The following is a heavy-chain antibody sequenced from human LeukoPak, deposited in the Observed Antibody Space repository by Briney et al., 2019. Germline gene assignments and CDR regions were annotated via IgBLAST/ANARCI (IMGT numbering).Heavy chain of an antibody. V-gene: IGHV3-23*01. J-gene: IGHJ3*02. Sequence: GGSLRLSCAASGFTFSSYAMAWVRQAPGKGLEWVSAISGSGISTYYAESVRGRFTVSRDNPKNTLYLHMTSLRAEDTAVYYCARDSYYYDSSGYWSPMDDAFDIWGQGTMVTVSS. CDR2: ISGSGIST. D-gene: IGHD3-22*01. CDR1: GFTFSSYA. CDR3: ARDSYYYDSSGYWSPMDDAFDI.